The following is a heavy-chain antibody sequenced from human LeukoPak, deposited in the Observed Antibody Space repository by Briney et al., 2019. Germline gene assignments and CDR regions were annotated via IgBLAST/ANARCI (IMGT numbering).Heavy chain of an antibody. Sequence: GASVKVSCKASGYTFTSYGISWVRQAPGQGLEWMGWISAYNGNTNYAQKLQGRVTMTTDTSTSTAYMELRSLRSDDTAVYYCARGRETTVPRGWFDPWGQGTLVTVSS. J-gene: IGHJ5*02. CDR2: ISAYNGNT. CDR1: GYTFTSYG. V-gene: IGHV1-18*01. CDR3: ARGRETTVPRGWFDP. D-gene: IGHD4-17*01.